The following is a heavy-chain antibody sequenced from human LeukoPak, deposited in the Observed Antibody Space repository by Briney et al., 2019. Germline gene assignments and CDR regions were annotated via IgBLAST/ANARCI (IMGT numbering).Heavy chain of an antibody. Sequence: PGGSLRLSCAASTFTFSTSAMSWVRQAPGKGLEWVSAISGSGANTCYVDSVKGRFTISRDNSKNTLYLEMSSLRSDDTAVYYCAKESQTYYDIMTGYPNYYFDYWGQGTLVTVSS. D-gene: IGHD3-9*01. CDR1: TFTFSTSA. CDR3: AKESQTYYDIMTGYPNYYFDY. V-gene: IGHV3-23*01. CDR2: ISGSGANT. J-gene: IGHJ4*02.